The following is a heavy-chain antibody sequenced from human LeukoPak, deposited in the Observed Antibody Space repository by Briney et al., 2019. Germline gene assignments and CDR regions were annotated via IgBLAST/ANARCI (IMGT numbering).Heavy chain of an antibody. V-gene: IGHV3-48*01. CDR3: ARGYCNAKSCYYNP. CDR2: ISSSSSAR. J-gene: IGHJ5*02. D-gene: IGHD2-15*01. Sequence: QPGGSLRLSCAASGFTFSDYSMNWVRQAPGKGSEWISYISSSSSARFFADSVKGRFTISRGNAENSLYLQMNNLRADDTAVYYCARGYCNAKSCYYNPWGQGTPVTVSS. CDR1: GFTFSDYS.